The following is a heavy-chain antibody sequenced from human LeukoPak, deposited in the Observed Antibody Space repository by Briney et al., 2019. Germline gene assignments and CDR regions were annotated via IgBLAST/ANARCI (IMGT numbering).Heavy chain of an antibody. Sequence: GGSLRLSCAASGFTFSSYAMHWVRQAPGKGLGWVAVISYDGSNKYYADSVKGRFTISRDNSKNTLYLQMNSLRAGDTAVYYCARDRIGGSFDYWGQGTLVTVSS. CDR2: ISYDGSNK. CDR1: GFTFSSYA. D-gene: IGHD1-26*01. CDR3: ARDRIGGSFDY. J-gene: IGHJ4*02. V-gene: IGHV3-30-3*01.